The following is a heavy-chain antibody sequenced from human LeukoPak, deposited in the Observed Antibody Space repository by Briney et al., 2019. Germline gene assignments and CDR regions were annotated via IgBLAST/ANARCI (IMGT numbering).Heavy chain of an antibody. CDR1: GFSLSTSGMR. Sequence: SGPALVKPTQTPTLTCTFSGFSLSTSGMRVSWIRQPPGKALEWLARIDWDDDKFYSTSLKTRLTTSKDTSKNQVVLTMTNMDPVDTATYYCARLTTSDAFDIWGQGTMVTVSS. V-gene: IGHV2-70*04. CDR2: IDWDDDK. D-gene: IGHD4-17*01. CDR3: ARLTTSDAFDI. J-gene: IGHJ3*02.